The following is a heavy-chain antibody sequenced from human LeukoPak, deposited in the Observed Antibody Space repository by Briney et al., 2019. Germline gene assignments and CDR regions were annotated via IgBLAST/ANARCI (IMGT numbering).Heavy chain of an antibody. J-gene: IGHJ4*02. CDR2: ISGSGGST. V-gene: IGHV3-23*01. CDR3: AKGDSSRPSYFDY. Sequence: GGSLRLSCAASGFTFSNYVMHWVRQAPGKGLEWVSAISGSGGSTYYADSVKGRFTISRDNSKNTLYLQMNSLRAEDTAVYYCAKGDSSRPSYFDYWGQGTLVTVSS. CDR1: GFTFSNYV. D-gene: IGHD6-13*01.